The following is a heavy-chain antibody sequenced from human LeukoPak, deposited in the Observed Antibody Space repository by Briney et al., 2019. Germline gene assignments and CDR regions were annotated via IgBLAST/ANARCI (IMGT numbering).Heavy chain of an antibody. V-gene: IGHV4-34*01. CDR1: GGSFSGYY. CDR2: INHSGST. Sequence: SETLSLTCAVYGGSFSGYYWSWIRQPPGKGLEWIGEINHSGSTNYNPSLKSRVTISVDTSKNQFSLKLSSVTAADTAVYYCAGKGGQQLPRSWFDPGGKGTLVTVSS. CDR3: AGKGGQQLPRSWFDP. J-gene: IGHJ5*02. D-gene: IGHD6-13*01.